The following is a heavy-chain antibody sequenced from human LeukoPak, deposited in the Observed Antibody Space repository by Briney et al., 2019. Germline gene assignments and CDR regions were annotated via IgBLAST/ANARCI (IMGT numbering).Heavy chain of an antibody. CDR3: AKNDYGDS. V-gene: IGHV3-30*18. CDR2: ISYDGSNK. J-gene: IGHJ4*02. CDR1: GFTFSSYG. Sequence: PGGSLRLSCAASGFTFSSYGMHWVRQAPGKGLEWVAVISYDGSNKYYADSVKGRFTISRDNSKNTLYLQMNSLRAEDTAVYYCAKNDYGDSWGQGTLVTVSS.